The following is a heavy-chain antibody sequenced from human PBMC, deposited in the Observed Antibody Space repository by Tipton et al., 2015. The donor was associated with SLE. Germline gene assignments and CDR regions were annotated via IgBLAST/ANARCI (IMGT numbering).Heavy chain of an antibody. CDR1: GVSITSDY. V-gene: IGHV4-61*02. Sequence: TLSLTCSVSGVSITSDYWWNWVRQSPGKGLEWIGRIYTSGSTNYNPSLKSRVTISVDTSKNQFSLKLSSVTAADTAVYYCARDGPSRTNYMDVWGKGTTVTVSS. CDR3: ARDGPSRTNYMDV. D-gene: IGHD1-1*01. CDR2: IYTSGST. J-gene: IGHJ6*03.